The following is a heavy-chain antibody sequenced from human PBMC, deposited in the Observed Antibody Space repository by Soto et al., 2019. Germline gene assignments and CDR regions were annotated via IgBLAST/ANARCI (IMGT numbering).Heavy chain of an antibody. V-gene: IGHV3-30*03. CDR2: ISYDGSNK. CDR1: GFTFSSYG. Sequence: PGGSLRLSCAASGFTFSSYGMHWVRQAPGKGLEWVAVISYDGSNKYYADSVKGRFTISRDNSKNTLYLQMNSLRAEDTAVYYCAREERITIFGVARSNFDYWGQGTLVTVSS. J-gene: IGHJ4*02. CDR3: AREERITIFGVARSNFDY. D-gene: IGHD3-3*01.